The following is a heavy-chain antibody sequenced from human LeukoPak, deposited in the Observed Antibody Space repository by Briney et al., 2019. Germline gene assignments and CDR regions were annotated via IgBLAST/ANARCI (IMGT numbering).Heavy chain of an antibody. J-gene: IGHJ4*02. Sequence: PGGSLRLSCAASGFTVTSYAMSWVHQAPGKGLEWVSSVINSDDRTFYADSVKGRFTISRDYSKNTLYLQMNSLRAEDTAIYYCAKDHHSSGWPSFDYWGQGTLVTVSS. CDR2: VINSDDRT. CDR1: GFTVTSYA. D-gene: IGHD6-19*01. V-gene: IGHV3-23*01. CDR3: AKDHHSSGWPSFDY.